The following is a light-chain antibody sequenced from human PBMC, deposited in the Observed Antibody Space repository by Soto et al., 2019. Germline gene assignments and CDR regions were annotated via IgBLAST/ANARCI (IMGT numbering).Light chain of an antibody. CDR1: SSDVGSYNL. Sequence: QSALTQPASVSGSPGQSITISCTGTSSDVGSYNLVSWYQQHPGKAPKLMIYEGSRRPSGVSNRFSGSKSGNTASLTISGLQAEDEADCYSCSYAGSTTYVFGTGTKVTVL. CDR3: CSYAGSTTYV. J-gene: IGLJ1*01. CDR2: EGS. V-gene: IGLV2-23*01.